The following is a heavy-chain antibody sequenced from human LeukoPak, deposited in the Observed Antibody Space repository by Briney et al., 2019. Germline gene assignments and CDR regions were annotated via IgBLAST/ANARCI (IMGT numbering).Heavy chain of an antibody. CDR1: GFTFSSYE. J-gene: IGHJ4*02. CDR3: ARILWFGYKGVDY. CDR2: ISSSGSTI. D-gene: IGHD3-10*01. Sequence: GGSLRLSCAASGFTFSSYEMNWVRQAPGKGLEWVSYISSSGSTIYYADSVKGRFTISRDNAKNSLYLQMNSLRAEDTAVYYCARILWFGYKGVDYWGQGTLVTVSS. V-gene: IGHV3-48*03.